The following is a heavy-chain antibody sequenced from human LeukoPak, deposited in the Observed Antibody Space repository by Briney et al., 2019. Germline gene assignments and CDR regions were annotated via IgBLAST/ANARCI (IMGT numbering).Heavy chain of an antibody. D-gene: IGHD6-19*01. CDR3: ARHASVDGNWPRPLDY. V-gene: IGHV4-39*01. CDR2: IYYSGST. J-gene: IGHJ4*02. Sequence: KSSETLSLNCTVSGGSISSSPYYWGWIRQPPGKGLEWLGNIYYSGSTYYNPSLKTRVTISVDTSKNQFSLKLTSVTAADTAVYYCARHASVDGNWPRPLDYWGQGSLVTVSS. CDR1: GGSISSSPYY.